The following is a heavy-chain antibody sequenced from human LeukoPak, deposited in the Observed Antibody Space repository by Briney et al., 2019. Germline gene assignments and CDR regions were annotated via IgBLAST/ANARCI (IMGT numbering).Heavy chain of an antibody. V-gene: IGHV4-39*07. CDR2: IYYSGST. J-gene: IGHJ4*02. D-gene: IGHD1-26*01. CDR3: ARDLVGATGDY. CDR1: GGSISSSSYY. Sequence: PSETLSLTCIVSGGSISSSSYYWGWIRQPPGKGLEWIGSIYYSGSTYYNPPLKSRVTISVDTSKNQFSLKLSSVTAADTAVYYCARDLVGATGDYWGQGTLVTVSS.